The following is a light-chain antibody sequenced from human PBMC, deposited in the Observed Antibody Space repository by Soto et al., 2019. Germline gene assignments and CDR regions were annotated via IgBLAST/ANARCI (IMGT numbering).Light chain of an antibody. Sequence: EIVMTQSPSSLSVSVGERVTLSCRASQGVSSNLAWYQQKPGQVPRLLIYGASTLHPGIPSRFSGSGSGTEFTLTISSLQSEDFAVYYCQQYNNWPLTFGGGTKVEIK. CDR3: QQYNNWPLT. CDR2: GAS. J-gene: IGKJ4*01. CDR1: QGVSSN. V-gene: IGKV3-15*01.